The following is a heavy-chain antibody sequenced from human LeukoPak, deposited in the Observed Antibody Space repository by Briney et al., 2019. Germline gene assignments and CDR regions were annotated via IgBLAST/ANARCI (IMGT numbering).Heavy chain of an antibody. D-gene: IGHD6-13*01. J-gene: IGHJ6*02. Sequence: PGGSLRLSCAASGFTFNSYSMNWVRQAPGKGLEWVSYISSSSSTIYYADSVKGRFTISRDNAKNSLYLQMNSLRAEDTAVYYCARGEGASSWTRYYYYGMDVWGQGTTVTVSS. CDR1: GFTFNSYS. CDR2: ISSSSSTI. V-gene: IGHV3-48*01. CDR3: ARGEGASSWTRYYYYGMDV.